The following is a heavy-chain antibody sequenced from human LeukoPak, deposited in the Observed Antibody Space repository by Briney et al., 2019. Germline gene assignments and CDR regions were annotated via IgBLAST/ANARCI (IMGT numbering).Heavy chain of an antibody. CDR1: GYTFTGYY. Sequence: ASVKVSCKASGYTFTGYYIRWVRQAPGQGLEWMGWINPNSGGTNYAQKFQGRVTMTRDTSISTAYMELSRLRSDDTAVYYCARDQNYYGSGSYPYGMDVWGQGTTVTVSS. D-gene: IGHD3-10*01. J-gene: IGHJ6*02. CDR3: ARDQNYYGSGSYPYGMDV. CDR2: INPNSGGT. V-gene: IGHV1-2*02.